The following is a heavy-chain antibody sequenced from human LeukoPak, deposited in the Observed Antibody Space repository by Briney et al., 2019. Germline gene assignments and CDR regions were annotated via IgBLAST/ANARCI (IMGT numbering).Heavy chain of an antibody. CDR2: IYHSGST. CDR3: ASGPYDSSGYYYSFDY. CDR1: GGSISSGGYS. V-gene: IGHV4-30-2*01. D-gene: IGHD3-22*01. J-gene: IGHJ4*02. Sequence: SETLSLTCAVSGGSISSGGYSWSWIRQPPGKGLEWIGYIYHSGSTYYNPSLKSRVTISVDRSKNQFSLKLSSVTAADTAVCYCASGPYDSSGYYYSFDYWGQGTLVTVSS.